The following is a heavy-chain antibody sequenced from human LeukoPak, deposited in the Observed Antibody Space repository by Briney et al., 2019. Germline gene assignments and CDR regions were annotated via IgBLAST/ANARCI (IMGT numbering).Heavy chain of an antibody. CDR1: GGSFSGYY. Sequence: SETLSLTCAVDGGSFSGYYWSWIRQPPGKGLERIGEINHSGSTNYNPSLKSRVTISVDTSKNQFSLKLSSVTAADTAVYYCARGLSRKVVATIPKGTWIRLWPSAPRFDYWGQGTLVTVSS. CDR2: INHSGST. CDR3: ARGLSRKVVATIPKGTWIRLWPSAPRFDY. D-gene: IGHD5-18*01. J-gene: IGHJ4*02. V-gene: IGHV4-34*01.